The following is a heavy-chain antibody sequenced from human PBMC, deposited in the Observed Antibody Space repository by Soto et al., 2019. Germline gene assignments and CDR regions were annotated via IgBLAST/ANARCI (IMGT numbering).Heavy chain of an antibody. CDR3: ATEDQYCSGGSCYF. D-gene: IGHD2-15*01. J-gene: IGHJ4*02. CDR2: IYHSGST. V-gene: IGHV4-4*02. Sequence: QVQLQESGPGLVKPSGTLSLTCAVSSGSISSSNWWSWFRQPPGKVLEWIGEIYHSGSTNYNPSLKSRVTRSVDKSKNQFSLKLSSVTAADTAVYYCATEDQYCSGGSCYFWGQGTLVTVSS. CDR1: SGSISSSNW.